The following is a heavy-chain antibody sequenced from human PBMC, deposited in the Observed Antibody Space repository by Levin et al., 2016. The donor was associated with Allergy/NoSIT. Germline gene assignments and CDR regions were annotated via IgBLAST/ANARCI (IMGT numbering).Heavy chain of an antibody. V-gene: IGHV1-18*04. CDR1: GYTFTGYY. Sequence: ASVKVSCKASGYTFTGYYMHWVRQAPGQGLEWMGWISAYNGNTNYAQKLQGRVTMTTDTSTSTAYMDLRSLRSDDTAVYYCARDLHRGYYYDSSGYATVPYFDYWGQGTLVTVSS. D-gene: IGHD3-22*01. J-gene: IGHJ4*02. CDR2: ISAYNGNT. CDR3: ARDLHRGYYYDSSGYATVPYFDY.